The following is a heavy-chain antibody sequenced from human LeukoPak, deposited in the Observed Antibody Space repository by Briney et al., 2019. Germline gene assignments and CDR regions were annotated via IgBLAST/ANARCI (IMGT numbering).Heavy chain of an antibody. CDR1: GYTFSNYG. CDR3: ARSHSSSLRAPFGY. D-gene: IGHD6-6*01. Sequence: ASVKVSCQASGYTFSNYGIIWVRQASGKGLEWMGWINPYNGNTNFGQKVQGRVTTTTDTTTRTVYMELRNLRYDDTAVYYCARSHSSSLRAPFGYWGQGTLVTVSS. J-gene: IGHJ4*02. CDR2: INPYNGNT. V-gene: IGHV1-18*04.